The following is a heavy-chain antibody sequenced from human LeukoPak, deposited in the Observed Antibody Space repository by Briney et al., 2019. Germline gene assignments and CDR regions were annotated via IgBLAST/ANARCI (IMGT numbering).Heavy chain of an antibody. Sequence: PSETLSLTCAVYGGSFSGYYWSWIRQPPGKGLEWIGEINHSGSTNYNPSLKSRVTISVDTSKNQFSLKLSSVTAADTAVYYCANRRDGYNYNYWGPGTLVTVSS. CDR3: ANRRDGYNYNY. CDR2: INHSGST. V-gene: IGHV4-34*01. D-gene: IGHD5-24*01. J-gene: IGHJ4*02. CDR1: GGSFSGYY.